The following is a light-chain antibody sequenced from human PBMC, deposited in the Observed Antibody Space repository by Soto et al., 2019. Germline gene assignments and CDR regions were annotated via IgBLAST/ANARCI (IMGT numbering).Light chain of an antibody. CDR1: SSDVGAYNY. CDR3: RSYTSSPTYV. J-gene: IGLJ1*01. V-gene: IGLV2-14*03. Sequence: QSVLTQPASVSGSPGQSITISCTGTSSDVGAYNYVSWYQQGPGKAPKLMIHDVSNRPSGVSNRFSGSKSGNTASLTISGLQAEDEADFYCRSYTSSPTYVFGTGTNVTVL. CDR2: DVS.